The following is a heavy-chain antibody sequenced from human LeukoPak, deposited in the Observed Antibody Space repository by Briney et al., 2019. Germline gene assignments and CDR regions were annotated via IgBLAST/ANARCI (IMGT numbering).Heavy chain of an antibody. V-gene: IGHV4-61*01. J-gene: IGHJ5*02. CDR3: ARDHAEGWFDP. D-gene: IGHD1-14*01. Sequence: SETLSPTCIVSGGSVSSGTFYWSWIRQSPGKGLERIGYIYYTGITNYNPSLKSRVTISVDTSKNQFSLNLSSVTAADTAVYYCARDHAEGWFDPWGQGTLVTVSS. CDR2: IYYTGIT. CDR1: GGSVSSGTFY.